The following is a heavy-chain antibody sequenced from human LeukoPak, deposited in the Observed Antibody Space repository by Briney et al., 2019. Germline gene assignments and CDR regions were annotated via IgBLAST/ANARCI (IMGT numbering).Heavy chain of an antibody. CDR1: GFTFSSYA. V-gene: IGHV3-23*01. CDR2: ISGSGGST. CDR3: ANHPARGYSYGYAYFDY. D-gene: IGHD5-18*01. J-gene: IGHJ4*02. Sequence: GGSLRLSCAASGFTFSSYAMSWVRQAPGKGLEWVSAISGSGGSTYYADSVKGRFTISGDNSKNTLYLQMNSLRAEDTAVYYCANHPARGYSYGYAYFDYWGQGTLVTVSS.